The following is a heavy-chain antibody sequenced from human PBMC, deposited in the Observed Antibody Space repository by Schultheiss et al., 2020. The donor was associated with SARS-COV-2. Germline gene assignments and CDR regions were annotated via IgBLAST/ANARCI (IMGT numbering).Heavy chain of an antibody. CDR3: ARLGRYSSGWYAGYYYGMDV. V-gene: IGHV5-51*01. D-gene: IGHD6-19*01. Sequence: GESLKISCKGSGYSFTSYWIGWVRQMPGKGLEWMGIIYPGDSDTRYSPSFQGQVTISADKSISTAYLQWSSLKASHTAMYYCARLGRYSSGWYAGYYYGMDVWGQGTTVTVSS. CDR2: IYPGDSDT. CDR1: GYSFTSYW. J-gene: IGHJ6*02.